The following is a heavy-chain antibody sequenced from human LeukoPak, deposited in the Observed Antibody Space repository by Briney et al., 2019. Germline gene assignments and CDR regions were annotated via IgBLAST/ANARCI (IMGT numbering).Heavy chain of an antibody. Sequence: ASVKVSCKASGATFSSYAISWVRQAPGHGLECLGRIIPRLGIANYAQKFQGRVTITADKSTSTAYMELSSLRSEDTAVSYCARVLSFLSPTNNYGMDVWGQGTTVTVSS. J-gene: IGHJ6*02. CDR3: ARVLSFLSPTNNYGMDV. CDR1: GATFSSYA. V-gene: IGHV1-69*04. D-gene: IGHD2/OR15-2a*01. CDR2: IIPRLGIA.